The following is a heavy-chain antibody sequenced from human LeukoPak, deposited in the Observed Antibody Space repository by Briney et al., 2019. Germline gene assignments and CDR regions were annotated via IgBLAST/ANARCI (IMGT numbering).Heavy chain of an antibody. Sequence: GGSLRLSCASSEFNFISDSMNWLRPAPGKGLDWVSSISSSSSYIYSADPVQGRFPISRVNAKTSPYLQMNSRRAEDTAVYYCAREMGGSSSHDWVDSWGQGTLVTVSS. CDR2: ISSSSSYI. J-gene: IGHJ5*01. D-gene: IGHD6-13*01. CDR1: EFNFISDS. V-gene: IGHV3-21*01. CDR3: AREMGGSSSHDWVDS.